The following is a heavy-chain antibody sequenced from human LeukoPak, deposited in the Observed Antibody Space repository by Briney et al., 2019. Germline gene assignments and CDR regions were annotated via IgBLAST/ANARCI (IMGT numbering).Heavy chain of an antibody. D-gene: IGHD2-2*02. Sequence: PSETLSLTCTVSGGSISSYYWSWIRQPPGKGLEGIGYIYYSGSTNYNPSLKSRVTISVDTSKNQFSLKLSSVTAADTAVYYCARHDDIVVVPAAISRGYYYGMDVWGQGTTVTVSS. CDR1: GGSISSYY. J-gene: IGHJ6*02. CDR3: ARHDDIVVVPAAISRGYYYGMDV. CDR2: IYYSGST. V-gene: IGHV4-59*08.